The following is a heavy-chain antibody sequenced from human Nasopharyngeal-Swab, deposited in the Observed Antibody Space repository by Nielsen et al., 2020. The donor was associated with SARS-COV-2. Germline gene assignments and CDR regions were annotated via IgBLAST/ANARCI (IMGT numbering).Heavy chain of an antibody. CDR2: INHSGST. J-gene: IGHJ4*02. Sequence: GSLRLSCAVYGQSLSGYYWSWIRQPPGKGLEWIGEINHSGSTNYNPSLKSRVTISVDTSKNQFSLKLSSVTAADTAVYYCARGDLGIAVAKQPFDYWGQGTLVTVSS. D-gene: IGHD6-19*01. CDR3: ARGDLGIAVAKQPFDY. V-gene: IGHV4-34*01. CDR1: GQSLSGYY.